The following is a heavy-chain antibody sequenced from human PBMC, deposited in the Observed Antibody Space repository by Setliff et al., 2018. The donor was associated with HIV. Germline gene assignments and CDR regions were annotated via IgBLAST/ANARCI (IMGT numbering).Heavy chain of an antibody. CDR3: ERDRSSGSSNWFDP. CDR1: GGSFSEHY. J-gene: IGHJ5*02. CDR2: INHSGST. D-gene: IGHD3-22*01. Sequence: SETLSLTCAVYGGSFSEHYWTWIRQPPGKGLEWIGEINHSGSTNYNPSLKKRVTMSVDTSKNQLSLNLTYVTAADTAVYYCERDRSSGSSNWFDPWGQGTLVTVSS. V-gene: IGHV4-34*01.